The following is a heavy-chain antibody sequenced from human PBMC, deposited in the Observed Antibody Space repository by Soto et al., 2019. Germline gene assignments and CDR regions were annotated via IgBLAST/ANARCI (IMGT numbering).Heavy chain of an antibody. CDR2: IWYDGSNK. CDR1: GFTFSSYG. Sequence: QVQLVESGGGVVQPGRSLRLSCAASGFTFSSYGMHWVRQAPGKGLEWVAVIWYDGSNKYYADSVKGRFTISRDNSKNPLYLQMNSLRAGDTAVYYCARDKMDIVVVPAASYYYYYYYMDVWGKGTTVTVSS. J-gene: IGHJ6*03. D-gene: IGHD2-2*03. V-gene: IGHV3-33*01. CDR3: ARDKMDIVVVPAASYYYYYYYMDV.